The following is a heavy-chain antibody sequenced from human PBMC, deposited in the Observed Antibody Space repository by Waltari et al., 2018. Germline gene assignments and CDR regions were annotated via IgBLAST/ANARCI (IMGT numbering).Heavy chain of an antibody. D-gene: IGHD2-2*01. Sequence: QAQLVESGGGVVHPGGSLRLSCTASGFSFRSYGMHWVRQTPGTGGEWLEFIRYDGSDKYYADSVKGRFTISRDTSKNTLYLQMNSRRSEDTAVYYCASGGKIVVVPADYWGQGTLVTVSS. CDR3: ASGGKIVVVPADY. V-gene: IGHV3-30*02. CDR2: IRYDGSDK. J-gene: IGHJ4*02. CDR1: GFSFRSYG.